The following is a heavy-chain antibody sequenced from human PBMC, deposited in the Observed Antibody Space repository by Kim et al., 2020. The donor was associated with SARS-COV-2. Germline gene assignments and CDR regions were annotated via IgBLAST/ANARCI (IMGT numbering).Heavy chain of an antibody. Sequence: SETLSLTCTVSGGSISSYYWSWIRQPPGKGLEWIGYIYYSGSTNYNPSLKSRVTISVDTSKNQFSLKLSSVTAADTAVYYCAREADYYGSGSYIFYGMDV. CDR3: AREADYYGSGSYIFYGMDV. CDR2: IYYSGST. D-gene: IGHD3-10*01. V-gene: IGHV4-59*01. CDR1: GGSISSYY. J-gene: IGHJ6*01.